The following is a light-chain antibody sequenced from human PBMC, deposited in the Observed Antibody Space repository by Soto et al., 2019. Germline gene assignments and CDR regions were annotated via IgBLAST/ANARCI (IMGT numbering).Light chain of an antibody. CDR3: CSYAGSSAYV. J-gene: IGLJ2*01. CDR2: EAS. CDR1: SSNVGSYIL. Sequence: QSALTQPASVSGSPGQSITISCTGTSSNVGSYILVSWYQQHPGKAPKLMIYEASKRPSGVSNRFSGSKSGNTASLTISGLQAEDEADYYCCSYAGSSAYVFGGGTKLTVL. V-gene: IGLV2-23*01.